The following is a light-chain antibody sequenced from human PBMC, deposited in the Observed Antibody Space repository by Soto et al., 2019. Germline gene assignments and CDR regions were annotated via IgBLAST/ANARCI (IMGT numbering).Light chain of an antibody. CDR1: SSDVGSYNL. CDR3: CSYAGRSSSSYV. J-gene: IGLJ1*01. Sequence: QSALTQPASVSGSPGQSITISCTGTSSDVGSYNLVSWYQQNPGKAPKLMIYEGSKRPSGVSNRFSGSKSGNTASLTISGLQGEDEADYYCCSYAGRSSSSYVFGTGTKATVL. V-gene: IGLV2-23*01. CDR2: EGS.